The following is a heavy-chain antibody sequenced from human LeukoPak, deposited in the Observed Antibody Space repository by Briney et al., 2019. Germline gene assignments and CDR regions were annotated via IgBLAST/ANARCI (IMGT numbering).Heavy chain of an antibody. CDR2: MNPNSGNT. V-gene: IGHV1-8*01. Sequence: ASVKVSCKASGYTFTSYDINWVRQATGQGLEWMGWMNPNSGNTGYAQKFQGRVTMTRNTSISTAYMELSSLRSEDTAVYYCASASSATYYWALHYWGQGTLVTVSS. CDR3: ASASSATYYWALHY. J-gene: IGHJ4*02. D-gene: IGHD3-10*01. CDR1: GYTFTSYD.